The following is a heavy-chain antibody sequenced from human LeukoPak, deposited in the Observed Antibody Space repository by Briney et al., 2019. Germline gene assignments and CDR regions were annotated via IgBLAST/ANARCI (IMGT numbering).Heavy chain of an antibody. D-gene: IGHD5-12*01. J-gene: IGHJ4*02. Sequence: PGGSLRLSCAASGFTFSSYAMSWVRQAPGKGLEWVSVISGSGGATYYADSVKGRFTISRDNSKSTLYLQMNSLRAEDTAVYYCAKDGVATITYDYWGQGTLVTVSS. CDR3: AKDGVATITYDY. V-gene: IGHV3-23*01. CDR1: GFTFSSYA. CDR2: ISGSGGAT.